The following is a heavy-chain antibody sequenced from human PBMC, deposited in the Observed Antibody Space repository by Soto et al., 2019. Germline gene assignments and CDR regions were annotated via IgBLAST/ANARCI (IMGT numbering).Heavy chain of an antibody. CDR2: IYYSGST. Sequence: SETLSLTCTVSGGSISSYYWSWIRQPPGKGLEWIGSIYYSGSTYYNPSLKSRVTISVDTSKNQFSLNLSSVTAADTAVYYCARRHSYGATFDYWGQGTLVTVSS. V-gene: IGHV4-59*05. CDR3: ARRHSYGATFDY. J-gene: IGHJ4*02. D-gene: IGHD5-18*01. CDR1: GGSISSYY.